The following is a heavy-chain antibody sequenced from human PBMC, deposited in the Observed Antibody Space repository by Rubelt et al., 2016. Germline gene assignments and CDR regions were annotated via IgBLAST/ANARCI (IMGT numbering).Heavy chain of an antibody. CDR3: AREVPSAFNFDY. CDR1: GYTFTSYY. Sequence: QVQLVQSGADVKMPGASVKVSCKTSGYTFTSYYVHWVRQAPGQGLEWLGLINPSGGTSSHTQKFQGRLRMTRDTSTNTVYMELSSLRSEDTAVYYCAREVPSAFNFDYWGQGTLVTVSS. CDR2: INPSGGTS. J-gene: IGHJ4*02. D-gene: IGHD4/OR15-4a*01. V-gene: IGHV1-46*01.